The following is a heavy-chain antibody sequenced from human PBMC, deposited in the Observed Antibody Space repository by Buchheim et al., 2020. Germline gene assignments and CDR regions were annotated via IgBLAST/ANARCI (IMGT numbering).Heavy chain of an antibody. J-gene: IGHJ4*02. Sequence: QVQLVQSGAEVKKPGSSVKVSCKASGGTFSSYTISWVRQAPGQGLEWMGRIIPILGIANYAQKFQGRVTITADKSTSTAYMELSSLRSEDTAVYYCARGETYYYDSSGYVFDYWGQGTL. D-gene: IGHD3-22*01. CDR1: GGTFSSYT. CDR2: IIPILGIA. V-gene: IGHV1-69*02. CDR3: ARGETYYYDSSGYVFDY.